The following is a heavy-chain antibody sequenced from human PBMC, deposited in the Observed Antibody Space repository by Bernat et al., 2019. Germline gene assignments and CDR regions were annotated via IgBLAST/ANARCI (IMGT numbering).Heavy chain of an antibody. D-gene: IGHD2-2*01. V-gene: IGHV3-21*01. CDR2: ISSSNSYI. CDR3: ARETLGYCSSTSCYGDYYYYGMDV. CDR1: GFTFSSYS. J-gene: IGHJ6*02. Sequence: EVQLVESGGGLVKPGGSLRLSCAASGFTFSSYSMNWVRQAPGKGLEWVSSISSSNSYIYYADSVNGRFTISRDNAKNSLYLQMNSLRAEDTAVYYCARETLGYCSSTSCYGDYYYYGMDVWGQGTTVTVSS.